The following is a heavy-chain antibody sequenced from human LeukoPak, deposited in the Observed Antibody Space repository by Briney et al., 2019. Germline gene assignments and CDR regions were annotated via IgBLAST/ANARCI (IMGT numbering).Heavy chain of an antibody. D-gene: IGHD3-16*02. J-gene: IGHJ4*02. CDR1: GGSFSGYY. Sequence: PSETLSLTCAVHGGSFSGYYWSWIRQPPGKGLEWIGEINHSGSTNYNPSLKSRVTISVDTSKNQFSLQLSSVTAADTAVYYCARRDYVWGSYRPFDYWGQGTLVTVSS. V-gene: IGHV4-34*01. CDR2: INHSGST. CDR3: ARRDYVWGSYRPFDY.